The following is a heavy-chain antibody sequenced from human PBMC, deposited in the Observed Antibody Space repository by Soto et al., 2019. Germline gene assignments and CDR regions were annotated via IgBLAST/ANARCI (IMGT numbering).Heavy chain of an antibody. Sequence: GGSLRLSCAASGFTFSSYGMHWVRQAPGKGLEWVAVISYDGSNKYYADSVKGRFTISRDNSKNTLYLQMNSLRAEDTAVYYCATEVFGYDFWSGERRFDYWGQGTLVTVSS. CDR2: ISYDGSNK. V-gene: IGHV3-30*03. D-gene: IGHD3-3*01. CDR3: ATEVFGYDFWSGERRFDY. CDR1: GFTFSSYG. J-gene: IGHJ4*02.